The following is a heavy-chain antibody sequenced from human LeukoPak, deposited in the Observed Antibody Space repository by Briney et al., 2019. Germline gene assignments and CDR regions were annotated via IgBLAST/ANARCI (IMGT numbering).Heavy chain of an antibody. D-gene: IGHD4-17*01. CDR1: GFTFSAST. V-gene: IGHV3-73*01. J-gene: IGHJ4*02. Sequence: GGSLRLSCAASGFTFSASTIHWVRQASGKGLEWVGHIRRRTESYATSYTVPVKGRFTVSRDDSKNTAYLQMNSLKTEDTAVYYCAARDFGEYVDEYWGPGTLVTLST. CDR2: IRRRTESYAT. CDR3: AARDFGEYVDEY.